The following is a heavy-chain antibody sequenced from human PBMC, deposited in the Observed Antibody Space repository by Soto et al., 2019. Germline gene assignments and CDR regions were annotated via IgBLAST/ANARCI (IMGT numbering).Heavy chain of an antibody. Sequence: PSETLSLTCAVSGGSFSGYYWSWIRQPPGKGLEWIGEINHSGSTNYNPSLKSRVTISVDTSKNQFSLKLSSVTAADTAVYYCARGELELLWFDPWGQGTLVTVSS. CDR1: GGSFSGYY. D-gene: IGHD1-7*01. J-gene: IGHJ5*02. CDR3: ARGELELLWFDP. V-gene: IGHV4-34*01. CDR2: INHSGST.